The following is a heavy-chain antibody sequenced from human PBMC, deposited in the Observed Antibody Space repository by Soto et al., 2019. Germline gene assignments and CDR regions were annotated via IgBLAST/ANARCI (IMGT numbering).Heavy chain of an antibody. Sequence: PSQTLSLTCAISGDSVSSNSAAWNWIRQSPSRGLEWLGRTYYRSKWYNDYAVSVKSRITINPDTSKNQFSLQLNSVTPEDTAVYYCARDFALVVAVPGSGFDYWGQGTLVTVSS. V-gene: IGHV6-1*01. CDR3: ARDFALVVAVPGSGFDY. CDR1: GDSVSSNSAA. J-gene: IGHJ4*02. D-gene: IGHD6-19*01. CDR2: TYYRSKWYN.